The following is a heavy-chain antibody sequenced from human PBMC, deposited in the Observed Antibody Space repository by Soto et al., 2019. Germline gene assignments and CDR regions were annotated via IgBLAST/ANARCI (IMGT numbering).Heavy chain of an antibody. CDR2: LILPFGTP. V-gene: IGHV1-69*13. CDR1: GGTFSNYA. J-gene: IGHJ4*02. D-gene: IGHD3-22*01. Sequence: SVKVSCKASGGTFSNYAIAWVRQAPGQGFEWMGGLILPFGTPNYAQKFQGRVTISADESMTTVYVKLSGLKASDTAMYYCARLTLAHDSSGYHIFDYWGLGTLVTVSS. CDR3: ARLTLAHDSSGYHIFDY.